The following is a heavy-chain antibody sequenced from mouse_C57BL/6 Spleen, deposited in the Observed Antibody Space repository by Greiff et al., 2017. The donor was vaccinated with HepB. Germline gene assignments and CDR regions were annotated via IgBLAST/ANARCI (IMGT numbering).Heavy chain of an antibody. J-gene: IGHJ4*01. CDR3: ARGDYYGSSHYYAMDY. D-gene: IGHD1-1*01. V-gene: IGHV1-31*01. CDR2: IYPYNGVS. CDR1: GYSFTGYY. Sequence: VQLKESGPELVKPGASVKISCKASGYSFTGYYMHWVKQSHGNILDWIGYIYPYNGVSSYNQKFKGKATLTVDKSSSTAYMELRSLTSEDSAVYYCARGDYYGSSHYYAMDYWGQGTSVTVSS.